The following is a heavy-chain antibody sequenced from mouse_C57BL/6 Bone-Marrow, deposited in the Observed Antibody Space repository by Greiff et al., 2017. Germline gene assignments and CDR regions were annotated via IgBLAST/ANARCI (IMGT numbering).Heavy chain of an antibody. D-gene: IGHD1-1*01. V-gene: IGHV1-72*01. Sequence: QVQLQQPGAELVKPGASVKLSCKASGYTFTSYWMHWVKQRPGRGLEWIGRIDPNSGGTKYNEKFKSKATLTVDNPSSTAYMQLSSLTTEDSAVYYCARLYYGSGGYWGQGTTLTVSS. J-gene: IGHJ2*01. CDR3: ARLYYGSGGY. CDR1: GYTFTSYW. CDR2: IDPNSGGT.